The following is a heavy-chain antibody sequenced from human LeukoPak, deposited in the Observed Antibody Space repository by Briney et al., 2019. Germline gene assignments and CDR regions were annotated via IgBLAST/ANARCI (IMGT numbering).Heavy chain of an antibody. V-gene: IGHV4-39*01. CDR1: GGSISSSSYY. Sequence: SETLSLTCTVSGGSISSSSYYWGWIRQPPGKGLEWIGSIYYSGSTYYNPSLKSRVTISVDTSKNQFSLKLSSVTAADTAVYYCARHEPTGGLPRFDYWGQGTLVTVSS. CDR2: IYYSGST. D-gene: IGHD7-27*01. J-gene: IGHJ4*02. CDR3: ARHEPTGGLPRFDY.